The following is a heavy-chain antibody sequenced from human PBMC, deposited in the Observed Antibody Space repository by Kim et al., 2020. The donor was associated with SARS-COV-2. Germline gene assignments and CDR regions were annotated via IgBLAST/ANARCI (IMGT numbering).Heavy chain of an antibody. D-gene: IGHD3-22*01. Sequence: NPSLKRRVTISADTSKHQFSLRLTSVTAAETDVYYCAKRDYDADGYYYFDFWGQGSLVTVSS. CDR3: AKRDYDADGYYYFDF. J-gene: IGHJ4*02. V-gene: IGHV4-59*01.